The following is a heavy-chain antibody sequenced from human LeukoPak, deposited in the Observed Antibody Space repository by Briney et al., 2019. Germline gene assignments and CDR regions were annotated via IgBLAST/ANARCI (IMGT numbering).Heavy chain of an antibody. J-gene: IGHJ4*02. CDR3: AKAKRGYSYGLHN. D-gene: IGHD5-18*01. CDR2: ISGSGGST. Sequence: GGSLRLSCAASGFTISSYAMSWVRQAPGKGLEWVSAISGSGGSTYYADSVKGRFTISRDNSKNTLYLQMNSLRAEDTAVYYCAKAKRGYSYGLHNWGQGTLVTVSS. CDR1: GFTISSYA. V-gene: IGHV3-23*01.